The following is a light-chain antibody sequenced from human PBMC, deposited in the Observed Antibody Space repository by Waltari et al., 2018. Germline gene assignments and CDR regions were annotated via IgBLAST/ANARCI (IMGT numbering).Light chain of an antibody. V-gene: IGLV2-14*03. CDR2: DVN. CDR3: SSYRRSDIVV. J-gene: IGLJ2*01. CDR1: SSDVGGYNY. Sequence: QSALTQPASVSGSPGQSIPIPCTGTSSDVGGYNYVSWYQHHPGKAPKIMIYDVNDRPSGVSNRFSGSKSGNTASLTISGLQAEDEADYYCSSYRRSDIVVFGGGTKLTVL.